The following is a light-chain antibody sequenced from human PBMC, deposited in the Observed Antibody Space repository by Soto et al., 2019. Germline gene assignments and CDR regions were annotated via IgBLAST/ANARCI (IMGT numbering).Light chain of an antibody. CDR2: DAS. V-gene: IGKV3-11*01. J-gene: IGKJ4*01. Sequence: TVLTQSTATLSLSPGERATLSCRASQSIDIYLAWYQLRPGQAPRLLIYDASNRPPGIPARFSGSGSGTDFTLTISSLEPEDFAIYYCQQRKFWLSFGGGTKVEIK. CDR3: QQRKFWLS. CDR1: QSIDIY.